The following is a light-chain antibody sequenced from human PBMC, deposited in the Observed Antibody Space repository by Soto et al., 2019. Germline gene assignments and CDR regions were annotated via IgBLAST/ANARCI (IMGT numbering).Light chain of an antibody. J-gene: IGLJ1*01. CDR1: TSDVGAYNY. CDR3: SSKTSSSSPFV. CDR2: EVS. V-gene: IGLV2-14*01. Sequence: SALTQPASVSGSPGQSITISCNGSTSDVGAYNYVSWYKHHPGQAPQLMIYEVSNRPSGVSNRFSGSKSGNTASLTISGLQADDEGDYYCSSKTSSSSPFVFGTGTNVTVL.